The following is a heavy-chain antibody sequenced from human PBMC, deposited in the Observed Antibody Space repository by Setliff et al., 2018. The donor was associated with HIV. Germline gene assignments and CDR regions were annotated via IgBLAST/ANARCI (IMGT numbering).Heavy chain of an antibody. V-gene: IGHV4-59*08. J-gene: IGHJ6*03. CDR1: GGSISSHY. Sequence: SETLSLTCTVSGGSISSHYWSWIRQPPGKGLEWLGYVSYIGSTTYNPSLKSRVTISVDTSKNQFSLKLSSVTAADTAVYFCARGTYYYYYYMDVWGKGTTVTVSS. CDR2: VSYIGST. D-gene: IGHD1-1*01. CDR3: ARGTYYYYYYMDV.